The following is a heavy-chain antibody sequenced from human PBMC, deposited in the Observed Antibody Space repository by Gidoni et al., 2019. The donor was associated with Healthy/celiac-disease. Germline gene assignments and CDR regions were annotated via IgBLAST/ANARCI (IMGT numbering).Heavy chain of an antibody. D-gene: IGHD6-19*01. CDR2: ISWNSGSI. CDR3: AKESGSGSIDY. J-gene: IGHJ4*02. V-gene: IGHV3-9*01. CDR1: GFTFDDYA. Sequence: EVQLVESGGGLVQPGRSLRLSCAASGFTFDDYAMHWVRQAPGKGLGWVSGISWNSGSIGYADSVKGRFTISRDNAKNSLYLQMNSLRAEDTALYYCAKESGSGSIDYWGQGTLVTVSS.